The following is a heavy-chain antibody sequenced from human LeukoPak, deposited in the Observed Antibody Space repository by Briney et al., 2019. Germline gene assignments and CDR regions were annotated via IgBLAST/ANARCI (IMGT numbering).Heavy chain of an antibody. CDR2: IIPIFGTA. V-gene: IGHV1-69*01. D-gene: IGHD1-1*01. CDR1: GGTFSSYA. J-gene: IGHJ6*03. Sequence: ASVKVSCKASGGTFSSYAISWVRQAPGQGLEWMGGIIPIFGTANYAQKFQGRVTITADESTSTAYMELSSLRSEDTAVYYCARAPTTRDYYYYYMDVWGKGTTVTVSS. CDR3: ARAPTTRDYYYYYMDV.